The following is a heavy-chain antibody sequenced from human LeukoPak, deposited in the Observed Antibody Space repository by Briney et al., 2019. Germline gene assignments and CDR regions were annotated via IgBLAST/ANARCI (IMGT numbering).Heavy chain of an antibody. CDR1: GFTFSSYA. Sequence: GRSLRLSCAASGFTFSSYAMHWVRQAPGKGLEWVAVISYDGSNKYYADSVKGRFTISRDNSKNTLYLQMNSLRAEDTAVYYCARMGTKQYYGSGSYPPSWGQGTLVTVSS. CDR3: ARMGTKQYYGSGSYPPS. J-gene: IGHJ5*02. D-gene: IGHD3-10*01. CDR2: ISYDGSNK. V-gene: IGHV3-30-3*01.